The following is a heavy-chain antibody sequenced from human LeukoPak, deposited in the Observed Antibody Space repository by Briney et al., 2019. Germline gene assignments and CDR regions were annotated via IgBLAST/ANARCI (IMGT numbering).Heavy chain of an antibody. V-gene: IGHV4-39*01. CDR2: IYYSGST. CDR3: ARSTLTTQYYFDF. CDR1: GGSFSSSSYF. D-gene: IGHD4-17*01. Sequence: SETLSLTCTVSGGSFSSSSYFWGWIRQPPGQGPEWIGSIYYSGSTYYSPSLKSRVTTTVDTSKNQFSLKLRSVTAADTAVYYCARSTLTTQYYFDFWGQGTLVTVSS. J-gene: IGHJ4*02.